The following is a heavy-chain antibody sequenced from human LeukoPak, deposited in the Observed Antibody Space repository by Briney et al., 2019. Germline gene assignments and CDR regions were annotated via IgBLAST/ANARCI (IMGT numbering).Heavy chain of an antibody. D-gene: IGHD3-10*01. CDR1: GFTFSSHW. J-gene: IGHJ4*02. Sequence: PGGSLRLSCADSGFTFSSHWMHWVRQAPGKGLVWVSRIKYDASSTSYADSVKGRFTISRDNAKNTLYLQMNSLRAEDTALYYCAKDMVRGVTKTGSLGYWGQGTLVTVSS. CDR2: IKYDASST. CDR3: AKDMVRGVTKTGSLGY. V-gene: IGHV3-74*01.